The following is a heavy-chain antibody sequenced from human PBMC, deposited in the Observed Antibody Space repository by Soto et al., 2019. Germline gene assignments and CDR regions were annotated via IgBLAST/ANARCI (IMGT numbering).Heavy chain of an antibody. Sequence: QVQLVESGGGVVQPGRSLRLSCAASGFIFSTYGMHWVRQAPGKGLEWLSVLSYDGKNKYYADSVKGRFPISRDNSKNTLWLQMDSLRTEDTAVYYCAKDLLLTTITTVGDWGQGTLVTVSS. V-gene: IGHV3-30*18. CDR1: GFIFSTYG. CDR2: LSYDGKNK. J-gene: IGHJ4*02. D-gene: IGHD4-17*01. CDR3: AKDLLLTTITTVGD.